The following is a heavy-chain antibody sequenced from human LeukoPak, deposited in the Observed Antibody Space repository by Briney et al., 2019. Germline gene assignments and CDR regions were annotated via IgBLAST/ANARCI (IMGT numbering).Heavy chain of an antibody. D-gene: IGHD2-15*01. J-gene: IGHJ3*02. V-gene: IGHV5-51*01. CDR3: AGQDIVVVATATRAFDI. CDR2: IYPGDSDT. CDR1: GYSFTSYW. Sequence: GESLKISCTGSGYSFTSYWIAWVRQMPGKGLEWMGIIYPGDSDTRYSPSFQGQVTISADKSISTAYLQWNNLKASDTAMYYCAGQDIVVVATATRAFDIWAKGQWSPSLQ.